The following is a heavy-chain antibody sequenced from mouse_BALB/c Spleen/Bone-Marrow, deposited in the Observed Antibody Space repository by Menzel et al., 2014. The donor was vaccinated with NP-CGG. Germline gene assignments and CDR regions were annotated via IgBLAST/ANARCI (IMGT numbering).Heavy chain of an antibody. V-gene: IGHV14-3*02. CDR3: ARWLPLAY. Sequence: EVHLVESGAELVKPGASVKLSCTASGFNIKDTYMHWVKQRPEQGLEWIGRIDPANGNTKYDPEFQGKATITADTSSNTAYQQVSSLTSDDTAVYYCARWLPLAYWGQGTLVTVSA. CDR1: GFNIKDTY. CDR2: IDPANGNT. D-gene: IGHD2-2*01. J-gene: IGHJ3*01.